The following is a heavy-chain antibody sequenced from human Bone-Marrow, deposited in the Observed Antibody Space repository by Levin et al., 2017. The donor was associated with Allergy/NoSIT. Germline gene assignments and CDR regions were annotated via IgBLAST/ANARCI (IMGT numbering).Heavy chain of an antibody. CDR2: ISSGSRTI. CDR1: GFTFNAYA. J-gene: IGHJ5*02. CDR3: ARDLSGGSSA. V-gene: IGHV3-48*04. D-gene: IGHD6-6*01. Sequence: GESLKISCAASGFTFNAYAMKWIRQAPGKGLEWVSYISSGSRTIYYADSVKGRFAISRDNAKNSLYLQMNSLRAEDTAVYYCARDLSGGSSAWGQGTLVTVSS.